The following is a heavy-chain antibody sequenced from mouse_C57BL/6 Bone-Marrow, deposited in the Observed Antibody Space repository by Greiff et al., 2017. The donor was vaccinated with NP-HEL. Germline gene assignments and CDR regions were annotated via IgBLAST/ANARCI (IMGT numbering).Heavy chain of an antibody. CDR3: ARGYYGQRRDAMDY. CDR2: IYPGDGDT. V-gene: IGHV1-80*01. CDR1: GYAFSSYW. J-gene: IGHJ4*01. Sequence: VQLQQSGAELVKPGASVKISCKASGYAFSSYWMNWVKQRPGKGLEWIGQIYPGDGDTNYNGKFKGKATLTADKSSSTAYVQLSSLTSEDSAVYFCARGYYGQRRDAMDYWGQGTSVTVSS. D-gene: IGHD1-1*02.